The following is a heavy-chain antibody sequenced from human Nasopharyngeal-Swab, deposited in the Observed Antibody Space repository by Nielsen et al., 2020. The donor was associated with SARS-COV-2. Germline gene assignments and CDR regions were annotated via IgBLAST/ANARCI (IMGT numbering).Heavy chain of an antibody. V-gene: IGHV1-18*01. CDR2: ISAYNGNT. CDR3: ARALYSYYYMDV. D-gene: IGHD2-8*01. J-gene: IGHJ6*03. Sequence: ASVKVSCKASGYTFTSYGISWVRQAPGQGLEWMGWISAYNGNTNYAQKLQGRITMTTDTSTSTAYMELRSLRSDDTAVYYCARALYSYYYMDVWGKGTTVTVSS. CDR1: GYTFTSYG.